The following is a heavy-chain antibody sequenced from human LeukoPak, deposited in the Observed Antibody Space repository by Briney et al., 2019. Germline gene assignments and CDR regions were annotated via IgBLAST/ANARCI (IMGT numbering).Heavy chain of an antibody. CDR3: ARLSYDYWYFDL. CDR2: IYYTGST. CDR1: GGSISSYY. Sequence: SETLSLTCIVTGGSISSYYWSWIRQPPGKGLEWIGYIYYTGSTNYNPSLKSRVTISVDTSKNQFSPKLSSVTAADTAVYYCARLSYDYWYFDLWGRGTLVTVSS. V-gene: IGHV4-59*01. D-gene: IGHD3-3*01. J-gene: IGHJ2*01.